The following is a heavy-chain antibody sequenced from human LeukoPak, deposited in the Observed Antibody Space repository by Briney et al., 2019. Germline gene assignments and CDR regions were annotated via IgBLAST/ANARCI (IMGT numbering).Heavy chain of an antibody. CDR3: ARNHDFWSGYYTVYYYYYMDV. Sequence: ASVKVSCKASGYTFSNYDINWVRQATGQGLEWMGWMNPNTGNTGYAQKFQGRVSMTRNTSTSTAYMELSSLRSEDTAVYYCARNHDFWSGYYTVYYYYYMDVWGKGTTVTVSS. V-gene: IGHV1-8*01. CDR2: MNPNTGNT. CDR1: GYTFSNYD. J-gene: IGHJ6*03. D-gene: IGHD3-3*01.